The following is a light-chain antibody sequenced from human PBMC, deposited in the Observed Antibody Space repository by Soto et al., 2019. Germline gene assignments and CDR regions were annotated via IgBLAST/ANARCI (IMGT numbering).Light chain of an antibody. CDR2: GAF. Sequence: EIVLTQSPGTLSLSPGEKATLSCKASQSVSRSYLAWYQQKFGQAPRLLIYGAFSRATGIPDRFSGSGSGTDFTLTIIRLEPEDFAVYYCQQYASSPLTFGGGTKVEIK. J-gene: IGKJ4*01. V-gene: IGKV3-20*01. CDR3: QQYASSPLT. CDR1: QSVSRSY.